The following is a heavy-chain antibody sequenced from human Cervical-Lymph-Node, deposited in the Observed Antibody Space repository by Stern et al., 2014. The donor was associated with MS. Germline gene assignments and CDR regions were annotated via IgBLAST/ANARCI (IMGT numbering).Heavy chain of an antibody. D-gene: IGHD6-6*01. V-gene: IGHV7-4-1*02. J-gene: IGHJ4*02. CDR3: ARGHRDYSSSPYFDY. CDR1: GYTFTTYS. Sequence: QVQLVQSGSELKKPGASVKVSCKASGYTFTTYSMNWLRQAPGQGLEWMGWITTNTGNPTYAQGFTGRFVFSLDTSVSTAYLQISSLQAEDTAVYYCARGHRDYSSSPYFDYWGQGTLVTVSS. CDR2: ITTNTGNP.